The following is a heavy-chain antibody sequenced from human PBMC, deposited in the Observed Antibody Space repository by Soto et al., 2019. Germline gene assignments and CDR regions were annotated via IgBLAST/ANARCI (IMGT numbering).Heavy chain of an antibody. CDR3: AKDRDGGSYFDLPDSFDV. CDR1: GFTFDNYP. D-gene: IGHD1-26*01. Sequence: EVLLVESGGGLVQPGRSLTLSCAASGFTFDNYPMHWVRQAPGKGLEWVSTISGNSAKIAYADSVKGRFNVSRDNAKNSLYLHMNSLRVDDTALYYCAKDRDGGSYFDLPDSFDVWGQGTVVTVSS. J-gene: IGHJ3*01. V-gene: IGHV3-9*01. CDR2: ISGNSAKI.